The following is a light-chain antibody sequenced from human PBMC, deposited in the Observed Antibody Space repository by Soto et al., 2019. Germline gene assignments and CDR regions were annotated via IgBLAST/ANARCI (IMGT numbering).Light chain of an antibody. CDR3: QQYGSSPTT. J-gene: IGKJ1*01. Sequence: EIVLTQSPCTLSLSPGERATLSCRASQSVSSSYLAWYQQKPGQAPRLLIYGASSRATGIPDRFSGSGSGTDFTLTISRLEPEDFAVYYCQQYGSSPTTFGQGTKVEIK. CDR1: QSVSSSY. V-gene: IGKV3-20*01. CDR2: GAS.